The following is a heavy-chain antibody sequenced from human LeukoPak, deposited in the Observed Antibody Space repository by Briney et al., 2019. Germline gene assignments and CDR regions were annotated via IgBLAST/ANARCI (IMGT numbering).Heavy chain of an antibody. CDR3: ARLGVRWSIDY. J-gene: IGHJ4*02. CDR2: IWYDGSNK. CDR1: GFTFSSYG. V-gene: IGHV3-33*01. D-gene: IGHD3-16*01. Sequence: GRSLRLSCAASGFTFSSYGMHWVRQAPGKGLEWVAVIWYDGSNKYYAESVKGRFTISRDNSKNTLYLQMNSLRVEDTALYYCARLGVRWSIDYWGQGTLVSVSS.